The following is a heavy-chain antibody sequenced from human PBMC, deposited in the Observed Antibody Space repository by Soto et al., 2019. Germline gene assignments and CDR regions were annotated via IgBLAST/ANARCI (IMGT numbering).Heavy chain of an antibody. CDR1: GGSISSDDYY. D-gene: IGHD5-18*01. J-gene: IGHJ4*02. CDR2: IHSSGSI. V-gene: IGHV4-30-4*01. CDR3: ARHEWLQLWLVTEY. Sequence: SETLSLTCTVSGGSISSDDYYWSWIRQAPGRGLEWIGYIHSSGSIYYNPSLKSRATMSIDTAGNQFSLKVSSVTVADTAVYYCARHEWLQLWLVTEYWGQGALVTVSS.